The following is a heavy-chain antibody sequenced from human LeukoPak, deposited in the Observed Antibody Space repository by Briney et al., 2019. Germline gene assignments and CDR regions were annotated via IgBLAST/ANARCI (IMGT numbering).Heavy chain of an antibody. CDR3: AHRRSYYDSSGYYYVTPPSYYFDY. CDR2: IYWNDDK. D-gene: IGHD3-22*01. CDR1: GFSLSTSGVG. V-gene: IGHV2-5*01. Sequence: SGPTLVNPTQTLTLTCTFSGFSLSTSGVGVGWIRQPPGKALEWFALIYWNDDKRYSPSLKSRLTITEDTSKNQVVLTMTNMDPVDTATYYCAHRRSYYDSSGYYYVTPPSYYFDYWGQGTLVTVSS. J-gene: IGHJ4*02.